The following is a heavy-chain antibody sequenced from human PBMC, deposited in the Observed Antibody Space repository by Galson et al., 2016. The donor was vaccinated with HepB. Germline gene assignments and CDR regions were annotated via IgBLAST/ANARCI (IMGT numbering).Heavy chain of an antibody. CDR3: ARGGASRGQWLDNWFDP. V-gene: IGHV3-20*01. CDR2: INWSGDTT. Sequence: SIRLSCAASGFTFDDNGMGWVRQVPGKGLEWVSGINWSGDTTGYADSVKGRFTISRDNAKNSLYLQMNSLRAEDTAFYHCARGGASRGQWLDNWFDPWGQGTLVTVSS. CDR1: GFTFDDNG. D-gene: IGHD6-19*01. J-gene: IGHJ5*02.